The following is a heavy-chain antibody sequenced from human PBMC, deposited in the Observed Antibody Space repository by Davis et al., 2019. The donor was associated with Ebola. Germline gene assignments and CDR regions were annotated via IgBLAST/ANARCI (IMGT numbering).Heavy chain of an antibody. CDR2: INPSGGNT. CDR1: GHTFTNYY. J-gene: IGHJ6*02. D-gene: IGHD2/OR15-2a*01. V-gene: IGHV1-46*01. Sequence: ASVKVSCKASGHTFTNYYMHWVRQAPGQGLEWMGIINPSGGNTSYTQRFQGRVTMTRETSTSTVYMELSSLRSEDTAVYFCACNSLLLRETGGNYYFYAMDVWGQGTTVTVSS. CDR3: ACNSLLLRETGGNYYFYAMDV.